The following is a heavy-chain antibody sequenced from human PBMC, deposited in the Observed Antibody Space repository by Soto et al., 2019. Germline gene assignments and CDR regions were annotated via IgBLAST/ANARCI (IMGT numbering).Heavy chain of an antibody. CDR3: ARGPTTSYDYGMDV. CDR2: IYYSGTT. CDR1: GGSISDYY. V-gene: IGHV4-59*01. Sequence: QVQLLESGPRVAKPSETLSLTCTVSGGSISDYYWGWIRQPPGKGLEWIGYIYYSGTTNYNPSLKSRVTISVDTSKKQCSLKLNSVTAADTAVYFFARGPTTSYDYGMDVWGQGTTVTVSS. D-gene: IGHD2-2*01. J-gene: IGHJ6*02.